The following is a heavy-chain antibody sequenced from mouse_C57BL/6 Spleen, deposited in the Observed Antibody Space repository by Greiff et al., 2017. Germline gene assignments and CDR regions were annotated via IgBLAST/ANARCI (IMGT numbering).Heavy chain of an antibody. V-gene: IGHV14-4*01. CDR2: IDPENGDT. CDR3: TAYYKGY. J-gene: IGHJ2*01. CDR1: GFNIKDDY. Sequence: VQLQQSGAELVRPGASVKLSCTASGFNIKDDYMHWVKQRPEQGLEWIGWIDPENGDTAYASKFQGKATITADTSSNTAYLQLSSLTSEDTAVYYCTAYYKGYWGQGTTLTVSS. D-gene: IGHD1-1*01.